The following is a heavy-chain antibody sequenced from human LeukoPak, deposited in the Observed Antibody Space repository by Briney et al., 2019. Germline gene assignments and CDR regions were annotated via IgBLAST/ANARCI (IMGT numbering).Heavy chain of an antibody. V-gene: IGHV4-39*07. J-gene: IGHJ4*02. CDR3: ARERGDTAMFRFIDC. D-gene: IGHD5-18*01. CDR1: GGSISSSSYY. CDR2: IYYSGST. Sequence: SETLSLTCTVSGGSISSSSYYWGWIRQPPGKGLEWIGSIYYSGSTYYNPSLKSRVTISVDTSKNQFSLKLSSVTAADTAVYYCARERGDTAMFRFIDCWGQGTLVTVSS.